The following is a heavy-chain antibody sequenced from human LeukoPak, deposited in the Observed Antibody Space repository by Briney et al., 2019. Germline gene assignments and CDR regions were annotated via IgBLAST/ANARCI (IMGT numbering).Heavy chain of an antibody. D-gene: IGHD2-2*01. CDR2: INPSGGST. Sequence: ASVKVSCKASGYTFTSYYMHWVRQAPGQGLEWMGIINPSGGSTSYAQKFQGRVTMTRDTSTSTVYMELSSLRSEDTAVYYCARAAPAAGYYYYYGMDVWGQGTTVTVSS. CDR1: GYTFTSYY. J-gene: IGHJ6*02. V-gene: IGHV1-46*01. CDR3: ARAAPAAGYYYYYGMDV.